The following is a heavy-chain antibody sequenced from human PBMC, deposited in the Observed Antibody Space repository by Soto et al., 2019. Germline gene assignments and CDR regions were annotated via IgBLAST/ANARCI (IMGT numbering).Heavy chain of an antibody. CDR2: IKSKTDGGTT. J-gene: IGHJ4*02. V-gene: IGHV3-15*01. Sequence: GGSLRLSCAASGVTFSNAWMSWVRQAPGKGLEWVGRIKSKTDGGTTDYAAPVKGRFTISRDDSKNTLYLQMNSLKTEDTAVYYCTTAVVEEAFFDYWGQGTLVTVSS. CDR3: TTAVVEEAFFDY. D-gene: IGHD2-15*01. CDR1: GVTFSNAW.